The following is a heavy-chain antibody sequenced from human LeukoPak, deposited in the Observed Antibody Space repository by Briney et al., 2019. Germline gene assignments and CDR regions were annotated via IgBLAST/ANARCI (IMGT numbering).Heavy chain of an antibody. CDR3: ARVRQWLGVSNWFDP. CDR1: GFIFSDYW. V-gene: IGHV3-7*01. J-gene: IGHJ5*02. D-gene: IGHD5-12*01. Sequence: PGGSLRLSCEASGFIFSDYWMTWVRQAPGKGLERVANIKYDGSEIYCVDSLRGRCTIARDNAKNSLYLEMNSLRAGDTAIYYCARVRQWLGVSNWFDPWGQGTLVTVSS. CDR2: IKYDGSEI.